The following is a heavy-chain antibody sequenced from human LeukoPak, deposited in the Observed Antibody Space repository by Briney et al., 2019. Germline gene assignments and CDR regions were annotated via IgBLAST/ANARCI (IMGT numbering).Heavy chain of an antibody. CDR2: MNPNRGNT. CDR3: ARARDWDIDY. J-gene: IGHJ4*02. V-gene: IGHV1-8*01. Sequence: GASVKVSCTASGYTFTRYDINWVRQATGQGLEWMGWMNPNRGNTGYAQKSQGRVTMTRNTSMSTAYMEVSSLRSEDTAVYYCARARDWDIDYWGQGTLVTVSS. D-gene: IGHD3/OR15-3a*01. CDR1: GYTFTRYD.